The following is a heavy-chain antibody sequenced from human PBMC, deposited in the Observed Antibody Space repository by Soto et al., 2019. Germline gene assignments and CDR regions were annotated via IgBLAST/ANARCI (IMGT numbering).Heavy chain of an antibody. Sequence: EVQLVESGGGLVQPGGSLRLSCEASGFTFRNYDMHWVRQGTGKGLEWVSGISAAGDPDYADSVEGRFTTSSDSSKTTVYLQMNDLRPDDTAVYYCATWHEREHAYDVWGQGTTVTVSS. J-gene: IGHJ3*01. CDR3: ATWHEREHAYDV. D-gene: IGHD1-1*01. CDR1: GFTFRNYD. CDR2: ISAAGDP. V-gene: IGHV3-13*05.